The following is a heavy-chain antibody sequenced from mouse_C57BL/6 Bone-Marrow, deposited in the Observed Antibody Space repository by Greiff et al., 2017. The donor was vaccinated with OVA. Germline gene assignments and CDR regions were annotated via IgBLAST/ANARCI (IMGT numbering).Heavy chain of an antibody. CDR3: ARIGYYSYAMDY. Sequence: QVQLQQSGAELVKPGASVKISCKASGFAFSSYWMNWVKQRPGKGLEWIGQIYPGDGDTTYNGKFKGTATLTADKTSSTAYMQLSSLTSEDAAVNFFARIGYYSYAMDYWGQGTAVTVSS. V-gene: IGHV1-80*01. D-gene: IGHD2-12*01. CDR1: GFAFSSYW. CDR2: IYPGDGDT. J-gene: IGHJ4*01.